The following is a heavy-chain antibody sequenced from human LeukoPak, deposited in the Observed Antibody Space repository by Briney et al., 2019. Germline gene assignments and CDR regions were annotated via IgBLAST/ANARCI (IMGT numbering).Heavy chain of an antibody. J-gene: IGHJ5*02. CDR3: ARAPLGYCSSTSCAVAWFDP. Sequence: ASVKVSCKASGYTFTGYYMHWVRQAPGQGLEWMGWINPNSGGTNYAQKFQGRVTMTRDTSISTAYMELSRLRSDDTAVYYCARAPLGYCSSTSCAVAWFDPWGQGTLVTVSS. CDR2: INPNSGGT. D-gene: IGHD2-2*01. CDR1: GYTFTGYY. V-gene: IGHV1-2*02.